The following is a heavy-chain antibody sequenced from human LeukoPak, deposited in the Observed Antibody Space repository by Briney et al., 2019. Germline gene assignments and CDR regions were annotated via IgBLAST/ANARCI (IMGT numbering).Heavy chain of an antibody. D-gene: IGHD3-10*01. CDR2: IYTSGST. V-gene: IGHV4-61*02. CDR3: ARVPHYYFGYGYFDT. J-gene: IGHJ4*02. CDR1: GGSISSGSYY. Sequence: PSETLSLTCTVSGGSISSGSYYWSWIRQPAGKGLEWIGRIYTSGSTNYNPSLKSRVTISVDTSKNQFSLKLSSVTAADTAVYYCARVPHYYFGYGYFDTWGQGTRVTVSS.